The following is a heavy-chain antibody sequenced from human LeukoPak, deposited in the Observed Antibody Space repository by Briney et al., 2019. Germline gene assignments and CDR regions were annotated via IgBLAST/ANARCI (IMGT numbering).Heavy chain of an antibody. J-gene: IGHJ4*02. D-gene: IGHD1/OR15-1a*01. V-gene: IGHV3-30*18. CDR1: GFTFTTFG. CDR3: AKINNDDDY. CDR2: ISPDGKIE. Sequence: PGRSLRLSCAASGFTFTTFGIHWVRQAPGKGLEWVAAISPDGKIEYYTDSVKGRFTVSRDKSKNMIYLQMNSLRGEDSAVYFCAKINNDDDYWGQGALVTVSS.